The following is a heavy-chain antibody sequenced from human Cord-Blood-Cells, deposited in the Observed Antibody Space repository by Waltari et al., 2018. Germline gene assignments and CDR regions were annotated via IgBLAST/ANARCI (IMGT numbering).Heavy chain of an antibody. Sequence: QAQLVQSGAAVKKPGSSVQVSCKASAATFSSSAITWVRQAPGQGLEWMGGIIPSLGIANYAQKFQGRVTITADKSTSTAYMELSSLRSEDTAVYYCARGYSGSYPFDYWGQGTLVTVSS. CDR2: IIPSLGIA. V-gene: IGHV1-69*10. J-gene: IGHJ4*02. CDR3: ARGYSGSYPFDY. CDR1: AATFSSSA. D-gene: IGHD1-26*01.